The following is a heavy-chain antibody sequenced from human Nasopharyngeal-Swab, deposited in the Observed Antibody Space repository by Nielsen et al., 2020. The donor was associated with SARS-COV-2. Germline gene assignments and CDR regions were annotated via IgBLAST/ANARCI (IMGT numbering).Heavy chain of an antibody. Sequence: GESLKISCAASGFTLSASALHWVRQASGQGLEWVGRIGDKDHNYATTYGASVQGRFTISRDDSKNTAFLQMDSLKTEDTALYYCTTDFYFDYWGQGTLVTVSS. V-gene: IGHV3-73*01. CDR2: IGDKDHNYAT. J-gene: IGHJ4*02. CDR1: GFTLSASA. CDR3: TTDFYFDY.